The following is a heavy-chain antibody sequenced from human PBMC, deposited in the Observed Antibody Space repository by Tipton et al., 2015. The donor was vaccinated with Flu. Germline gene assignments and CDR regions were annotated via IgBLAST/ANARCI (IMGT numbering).Heavy chain of an antibody. V-gene: IGHV4-59*01. D-gene: IGHD6-19*01. CDR1: GGSISSYY. CDR3: AREGSGWYRNWFYP. Sequence: TLSLTCTVSGGSISSYYWSWIRQPPGKGLEWIGYIYYSGSTNYNPSLKSRVTISVDTSKNQFSLKLSSVTAADTAVYYCAREGSGWYRNWFYPWGEGTLVSVS. CDR2: IYYSGST. J-gene: IGHJ5*02.